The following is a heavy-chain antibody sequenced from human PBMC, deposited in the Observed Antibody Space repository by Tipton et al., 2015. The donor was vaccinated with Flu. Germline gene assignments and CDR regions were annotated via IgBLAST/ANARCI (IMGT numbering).Heavy chain of an antibody. D-gene: IGHD5-12*01. V-gene: IGHV3-7*01. CDR2: IKQDGSEK. CDR1: GFTFSSYW. J-gene: IGHJ4*02. Sequence: CAASGFTFSSYWMSWVRQAPGKGLEWVANIKQDGSEKYYVDSVKGRFTISRDNAKNSLYLQMNSLRAEDTAVYYCARSGVGGYGYYFDYWGQGTLVTVSS. CDR3: ARSGVGGYGYYFDY.